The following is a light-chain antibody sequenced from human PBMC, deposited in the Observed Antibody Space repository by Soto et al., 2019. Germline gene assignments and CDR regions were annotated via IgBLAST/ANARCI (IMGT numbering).Light chain of an antibody. J-gene: IGKJ2*01. V-gene: IGKV1-5*01. CDR1: QSISSG. CDR2: DDS. CDR3: QQNESPPFA. Sequence: DIQMTQSPSTLSASVGDRVTITCRASQSISSGLAWYQQKPGKAPKLLIYDDSTLENGVPSRFSGSGSGTEFPLSVSSLQPGDFGTYYCQQNESPPFAFGQGTRLEIK.